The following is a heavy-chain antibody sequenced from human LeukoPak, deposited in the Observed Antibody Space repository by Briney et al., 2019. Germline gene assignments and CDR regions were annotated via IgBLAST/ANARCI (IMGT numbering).Heavy chain of an antibody. CDR2: IFSGSTI. Sequence: GGSLRLSCAASGFTFSDYYMSWIRQAPGKGLEWVSCIFSGSTIYYADSVKGRFTISRDNAKNSLFLQMNSLRAEDTAIYYCATYVKWAAGDVWGQGTTVSVSS. V-gene: IGHV3-11*04. D-gene: IGHD1-26*01. CDR3: ATYVKWAAGDV. J-gene: IGHJ6*02. CDR1: GFTFSDYY.